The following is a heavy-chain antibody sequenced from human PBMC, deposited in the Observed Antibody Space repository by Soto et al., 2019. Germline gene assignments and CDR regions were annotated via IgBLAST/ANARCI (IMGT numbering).Heavy chain of an antibody. V-gene: IGHV3-30-3*01. CDR1: GFAFSSYA. Sequence: PGGSLRLSCAASGFAFSSYAMHWVRRAPGKGLEWVAVISHDASNKYYADSVKGRFTISRDNSKKTMYLQMSSLRAEDTAVYYCARPFSSGWYGDFDYWGQGTTVTVSS. D-gene: IGHD6-19*01. CDR3: ARPFSSGWYGDFDY. CDR2: ISHDASNK. J-gene: IGHJ4*02.